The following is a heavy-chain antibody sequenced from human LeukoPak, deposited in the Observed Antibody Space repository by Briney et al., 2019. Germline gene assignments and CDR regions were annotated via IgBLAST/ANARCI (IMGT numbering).Heavy chain of an antibody. D-gene: IGHD6-13*01. CDR1: GATFSSYA. CDR3: ARVPPLAAAGRFDP. CDR2: IIPIFGTA. J-gene: IGHJ5*02. Sequence: ASVKVSCKASGATFSSYAISWVRQAPGQGLEWMGGIIPIFGTANYAQKFQGRVTITTDESTSTAYMELSSLRSEDTAVYYCARVPPLAAAGRFDPWGQGTLVTVSS. V-gene: IGHV1-69*05.